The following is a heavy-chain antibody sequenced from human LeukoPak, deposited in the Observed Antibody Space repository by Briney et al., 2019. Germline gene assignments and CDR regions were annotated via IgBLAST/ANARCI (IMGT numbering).Heavy chain of an antibody. D-gene: IGHD3-10*01. CDR1: GYSFTNYW. V-gene: IGHV5-51*01. Sequence: GESLKISCKTSGYSFTNYWIGWVRQMPGKGLEWMGIIYPGHSDTRYDPSFQGQVTISADKSVSTAYLQWSSLKASDTAMYYCARSISVRGEETYLDYWGQGTLVTVSS. CDR3: ARSISVRGEETYLDY. CDR2: IYPGHSDT. J-gene: IGHJ4*02.